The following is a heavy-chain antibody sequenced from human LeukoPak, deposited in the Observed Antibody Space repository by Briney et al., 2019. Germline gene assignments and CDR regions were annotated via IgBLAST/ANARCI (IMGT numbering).Heavy chain of an antibody. Sequence: SETLSLTCTVSGGSISSGGYYWSWIRQHPGKGLEWIGYIYYSGSTYYNPSLKSRVTISVDTSKNQFSLKLSSVTAADTAVYYCARSTSYYYYGMDVWGQGTTVTVSS. CDR2: IYYSGST. D-gene: IGHD4/OR15-4a*01. V-gene: IGHV4-30-4*08. CDR1: GGSISSGGYY. CDR3: ARSTSYYYYGMDV. J-gene: IGHJ6*02.